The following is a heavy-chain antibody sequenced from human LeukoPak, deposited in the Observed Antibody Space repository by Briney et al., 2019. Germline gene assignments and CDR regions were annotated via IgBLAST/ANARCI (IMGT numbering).Heavy chain of an antibody. J-gene: IGHJ4*02. Sequence: GGSLRLFCAASGFTFSSYSMNWVRQAPGKGLEWVSSISSSSSYIYYADSVKGRFTISRDNAKNSLYLQMNSLRAEDTAVYYCARVGDIVVVPAAFDYWGQGTLVTVSS. CDR3: ARVGDIVVVPAAFDY. CDR2: ISSSSSYI. CDR1: GFTFSSYS. V-gene: IGHV3-21*01. D-gene: IGHD2-2*01.